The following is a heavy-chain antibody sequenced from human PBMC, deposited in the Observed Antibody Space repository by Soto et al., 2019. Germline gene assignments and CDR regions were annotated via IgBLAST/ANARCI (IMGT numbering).Heavy chain of an antibody. CDR1: GGSFSGYY. CDR3: ARGQGRITIFGVVNPWYYYGMDV. D-gene: IGHD3-3*01. V-gene: IGHV4-34*01. J-gene: IGHJ6*02. Sequence: SETLSLTCAVYGGSFSGYYWGWIRQPPGKGLEWIGEINHSGSTNYNPSLKSRVTISVDTSKNQFSLKLSSVTAADTAVYYCARGQGRITIFGVVNPWYYYGMDVWGQGTTVTVSS. CDR2: INHSGST.